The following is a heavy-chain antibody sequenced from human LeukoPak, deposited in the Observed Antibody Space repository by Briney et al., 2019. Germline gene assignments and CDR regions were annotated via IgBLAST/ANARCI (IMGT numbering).Heavy chain of an antibody. V-gene: IGHV4-39*01. CDR1: GGSISSSSYY. J-gene: IGHJ4*02. Sequence: PSETLSLTCTFSGGSISSSSYYWGWIRQPPGKGLEWIGSIYYSGSTYYNPSLKSRVTISVDTSKNQFSLKLSSVTAADTAVYYCASLAPQSSSFPSDYWGQGTLVTVSS. CDR2: IYYSGST. CDR3: ASLAPQSSSFPSDY. D-gene: IGHD6-13*01.